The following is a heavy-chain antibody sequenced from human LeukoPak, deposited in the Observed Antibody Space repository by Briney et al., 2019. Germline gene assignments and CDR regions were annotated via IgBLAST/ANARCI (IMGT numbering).Heavy chain of an antibody. V-gene: IGHV4-34*01. J-gene: IGHJ4*02. CDR1: GGSFSGYY. Sequence: SETLSLTCAVYGGSFSGYYWSWIRQPPGKGLEWIGEINHSGSTNYNPSLKSRVTISVDTSKTQFSLKLSSVTAADTAVYYCARGSRDGYNRQIDYWGQGTLVTVSS. D-gene: IGHD5-24*01. CDR2: INHSGST. CDR3: ARGSRDGYNRQIDY.